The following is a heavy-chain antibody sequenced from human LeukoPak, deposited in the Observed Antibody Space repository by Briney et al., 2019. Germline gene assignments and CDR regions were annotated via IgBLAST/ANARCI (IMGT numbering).Heavy chain of an antibody. V-gene: IGHV1-2*02. Sequence: ASVKVSCKASGYTFTANNIHWVRQAPGQGPEWMGWVTPNSGATNIAQKFQDRVAMTTDTSISTAYMDLSRLRPDDTAEYFCARGLPGTSPGFDYWGQGTLVIASS. CDR3: ARGLPGTSPGFDY. CDR1: GYTFTANN. CDR2: VTPNSGAT. J-gene: IGHJ4*02. D-gene: IGHD5/OR15-5a*01.